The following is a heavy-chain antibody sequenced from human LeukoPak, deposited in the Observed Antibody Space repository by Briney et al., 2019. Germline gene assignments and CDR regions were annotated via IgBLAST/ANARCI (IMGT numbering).Heavy chain of an antibody. D-gene: IGHD4-23*01. CDR2: IGTAGDT. Sequence: GGSLRLSCAASGFTFSSYDMHWVRQATGKGLEWVSAIGTAGDTYYPGSVKGRFTISRENAKNSLYLQMNSLRAGDTAVYYCARWGAHSYGGLHYYYGMDVWGQGTTVTVSS. CDR1: GFTFSSYD. J-gene: IGHJ6*02. CDR3: ARWGAHSYGGLHYYYGMDV. V-gene: IGHV3-13*01.